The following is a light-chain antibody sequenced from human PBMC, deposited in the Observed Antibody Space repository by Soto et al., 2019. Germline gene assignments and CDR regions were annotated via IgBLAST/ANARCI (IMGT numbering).Light chain of an antibody. CDR3: QQYGGVPYT. V-gene: IGKV3-20*01. J-gene: IGKJ2*01. Sequence: EIVSTQFPGTLSLSLGERATISCRASQSLTNNCFACYQQKPGRALRLLIDGASTSATGIPDRFSGSGSGTDFTLTISRLEPEDFAIYYCQQYGGVPYTFGQGTKVE. CDR2: GAS. CDR1: QSLTNNC.